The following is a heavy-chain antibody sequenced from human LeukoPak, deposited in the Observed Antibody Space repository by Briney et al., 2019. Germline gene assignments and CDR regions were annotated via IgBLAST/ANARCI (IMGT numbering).Heavy chain of an antibody. CDR2: IFYTGDS. Sequence: SETLSLTCTVSGVSSSSSYWSWIRQPPGKGLEWIGYIFYTGDSNHNPSFKSRVSISLDTSKDQISLKLSSVTAADTAVYYCARHDNYPGFGRGLDPWGQGTLVTVSS. J-gene: IGHJ5*02. CDR3: ARHDNYPGFGRGLDP. V-gene: IGHV4-59*08. CDR1: GVSSSSSY. D-gene: IGHD3-10*01.